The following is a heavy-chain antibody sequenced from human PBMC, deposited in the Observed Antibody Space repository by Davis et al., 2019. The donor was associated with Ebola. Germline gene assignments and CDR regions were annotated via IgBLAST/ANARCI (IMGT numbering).Heavy chain of an antibody. CDR3: ARASHFWSGYYTEGHGMDV. J-gene: IGHJ6*02. Sequence: PGGSLRLSCAASGFTFSDYYMNWIRQAPGKGLEWISYISSSGSTIYYADSVKGRFTISRDNAKNSLYLQMNSLRDEDTAVYYCARASHFWSGYYTEGHGMDVWGQGTTVTVSS. V-gene: IGHV3-11*04. D-gene: IGHD3-3*02. CDR1: GFTFSDYY. CDR2: ISSSGSTI.